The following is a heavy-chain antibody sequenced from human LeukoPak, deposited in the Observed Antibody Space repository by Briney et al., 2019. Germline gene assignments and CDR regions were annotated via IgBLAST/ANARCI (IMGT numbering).Heavy chain of an antibody. D-gene: IGHD5-24*01. Sequence: GGSLRLSCAASGFTFSDYSVHWVRQAPGKGLEWVSSISTSSTYIYYADSVKGRFTISRDNAKNSLSLQMNSLRAEDTAVYYCAREGRDGYNFYWYFDLWGRGTLVTVSS. CDR3: AREGRDGYNFYWYFDL. J-gene: IGHJ2*01. CDR2: ISTSSTYI. V-gene: IGHV3-21*01. CDR1: GFTFSDYS.